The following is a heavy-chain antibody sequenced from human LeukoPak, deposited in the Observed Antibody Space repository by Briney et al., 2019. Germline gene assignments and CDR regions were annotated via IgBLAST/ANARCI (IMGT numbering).Heavy chain of an antibody. V-gene: IGHV1-8*03. CDR1: GYTFTSYD. CDR2: MNPNSGNT. Sequence: ASVKVSCKASGYTFTSYDINWVRQATGQGLEWMGWMNPNSGNTGYAQKFQGRVTITADESTSTAYMELSSLRSEDTAVYYCAREVQRGYSYTNWFDPWGQGTLVTVSS. J-gene: IGHJ5*02. D-gene: IGHD5-18*01. CDR3: AREVQRGYSYTNWFDP.